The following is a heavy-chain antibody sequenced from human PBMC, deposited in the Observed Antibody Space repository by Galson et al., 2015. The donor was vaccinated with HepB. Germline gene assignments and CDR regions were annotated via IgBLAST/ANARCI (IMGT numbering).Heavy chain of an antibody. J-gene: IGHJ4*02. CDR1: GFTFSSYS. Sequence: SLRLSCAASGFTFSSYSMNWVRQAPGKGLEWVSSISSSSSYIYYADSVKGRFTISRDNAKNSLYLQMNSLRAEDTAVYYCARDQGGYCSSTSCPNDYWGQGTLVTVSS. CDR2: ISSSSSYI. V-gene: IGHV3-21*01. CDR3: ARDQGGYCSSTSCPNDY. D-gene: IGHD2-2*01.